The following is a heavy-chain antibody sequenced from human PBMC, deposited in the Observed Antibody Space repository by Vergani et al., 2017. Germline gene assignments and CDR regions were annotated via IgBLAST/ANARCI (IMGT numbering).Heavy chain of an antibody. CDR3: ARLMGCSGGXCYLEDYYYYYMDV. J-gene: IGHJ6*03. CDR1: GGSISSSSYY. V-gene: IGHV4-39*01. D-gene: IGHD2-15*01. CDR2: IYYSGST. Sequence: QLQLQESGPGPVKPSETLSLTCTVSGGSISSSSYYWGWIRQPPGKGLEWIGSIYYSGSTYYNPSLKSRVTISVDTSKNQFSLKLSSVTAADTAVYYCARLMGCSGGXCYLEDYYYYYMDVWGKGTTVTVSS.